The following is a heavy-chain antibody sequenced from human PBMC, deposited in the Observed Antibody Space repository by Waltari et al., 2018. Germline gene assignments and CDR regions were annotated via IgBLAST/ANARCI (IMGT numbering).Heavy chain of an antibody. J-gene: IGHJ4*02. V-gene: IGHV4-38-2*02. CDR3: ARVLVRGGNDY. CDR2: VDHSGNT. D-gene: IGHD2-15*01. CDR1: GYSIRGDYL. Sequence: QVQLQESGPGLVKPSETLSPTCIAPGYSIRGDYLWGWIRQPPGKGLEWIGTVDHSGNTYYNPSFKTRVTISVDTSKNQFSLKLSSVTAADTAVYYCARVLVRGGNDYWGQGTLVTVSS.